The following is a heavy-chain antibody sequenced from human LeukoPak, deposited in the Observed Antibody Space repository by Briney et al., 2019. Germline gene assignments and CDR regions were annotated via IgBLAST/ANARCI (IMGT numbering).Heavy chain of an antibody. Sequence: SETLSLTCTVSGGSISSSSYYWGWIRQPPGKGLEWIGSIYYSGSTYYNPSLKSRVTISVDTSKNQFSLKLSSVTAADTAVYYCARPSSGGRIVGAPYYFDYWGQGTLVTVSS. CDR2: IYYSGST. V-gene: IGHV4-39*01. J-gene: IGHJ4*02. CDR3: ARPSSGGRIVGAPYYFDY. D-gene: IGHD1-26*01. CDR1: GGSISSSSYY.